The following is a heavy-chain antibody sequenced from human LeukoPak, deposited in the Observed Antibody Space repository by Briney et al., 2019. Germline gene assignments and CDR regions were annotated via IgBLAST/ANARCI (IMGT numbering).Heavy chain of an antibody. CDR2: ISSSSSYI. CDR1: GFTFSSYS. D-gene: IGHD2-21*02. V-gene: IGHV3-21*04. CDR3: ARVIRAYCGGDCYTFDP. Sequence: GGSLRLSSAASGFTFSSYSMNWVRQAPGKGLEWVSSISSSSSYIYYADSVKGRFTISRDNAKNSLYLQMNSLRAEDTAVYYCARVIRAYCGGDCYTFDPWGQGTLVTVSS. J-gene: IGHJ5*02.